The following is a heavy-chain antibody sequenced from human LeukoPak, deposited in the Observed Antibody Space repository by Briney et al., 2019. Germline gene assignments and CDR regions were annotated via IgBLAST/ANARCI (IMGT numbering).Heavy chain of an antibody. Sequence: ASVKVSCKASGYTFTSYDINWVRQATGQGLEWMGWMNPNSGNTGYAQKFQGRVTMTRNTSISTAYVELSSLRSEDTAVYYCARKKGRAHAFDIWGQGTMVTVSS. CDR1: GYTFTSYD. J-gene: IGHJ3*02. CDR2: MNPNSGNT. CDR3: ARKKGRAHAFDI. D-gene: IGHD6-13*01. V-gene: IGHV1-8*01.